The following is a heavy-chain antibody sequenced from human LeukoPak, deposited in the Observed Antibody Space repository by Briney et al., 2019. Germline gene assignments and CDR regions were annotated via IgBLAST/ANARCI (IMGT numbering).Heavy chain of an antibody. D-gene: IGHD6-6*01. CDR1: GGTFSSYA. J-gene: IGHJ6*03. CDR3: ARDFWSYSSSTGYYYYYMDV. V-gene: IGHV1-69*01. CDR2: IIPIFGTA. Sequence: PWASVKVSCKASGGTFSSYAISWVRQAPGQGLEWMGGIIPIFGTANYAQKFQGRVTITADESTSTAYMELSSLRSEDTAVYYCARDFWSYSSSTGYYYYYMDVWGKGTTVTVSS.